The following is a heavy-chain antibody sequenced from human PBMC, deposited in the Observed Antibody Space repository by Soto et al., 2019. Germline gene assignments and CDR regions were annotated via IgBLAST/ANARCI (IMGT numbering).Heavy chain of an antibody. Sequence: QVQLQESGPGLVKPSETLSLTCTVSGGSISSYYWSWIRQPPGKGLEWIGYIYYSGSTNYNPSLKTGVTISVAQSKNQFSFKLRSVTAADTAVYYCPRALILTGYYIHDAFDIWGQGTMVTVSS. CDR1: GGSISSYY. CDR3: PRALILTGYYIHDAFDI. V-gene: IGHV4-59*01. J-gene: IGHJ3*02. D-gene: IGHD3-9*01. CDR2: IYYSGST.